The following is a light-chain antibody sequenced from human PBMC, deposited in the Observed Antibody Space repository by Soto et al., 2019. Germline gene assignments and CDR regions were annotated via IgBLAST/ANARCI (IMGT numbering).Light chain of an antibody. CDR2: SNN. V-gene: IGLV1-47*01. CDR1: SSNIGNNN. Sequence: QPVLTQPPSASGTPGQRVTIACSGSSSNIGNNNVFWYQQLPGTAPRLLIYSNNQRPSGVPDRFSGSKSGTSASLAISGLRSEDEADYYCAAWDDNLSGRMFGGGTKLTVL. CDR3: AAWDDNLSGRM. J-gene: IGLJ3*02.